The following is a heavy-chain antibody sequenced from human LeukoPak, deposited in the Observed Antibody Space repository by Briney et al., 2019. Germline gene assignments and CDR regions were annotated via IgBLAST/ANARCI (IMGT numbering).Heavy chain of an antibody. CDR3: AREIDPDYCSGSYVV. Sequence: SETLSLTCTVSGGSISSGSYYWSWTRHPAGTGLEWIGCMYTGGSTNYNPSLNSRVTISLDTSKNQFSLKLSSVTAADTAVYYCAREIDPDYCSGSYVVWGQGTLIIVSS. V-gene: IGHV4-61*02. J-gene: IGHJ4*02. D-gene: IGHD3-10*01. CDR2: MYTGGST. CDR1: GGSISSGSYY.